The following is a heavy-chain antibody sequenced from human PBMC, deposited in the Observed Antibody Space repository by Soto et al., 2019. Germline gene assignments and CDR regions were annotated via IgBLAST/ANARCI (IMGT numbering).Heavy chain of an antibody. CDR2: INAGNGNT. Sequence: SVKISCKASGYTFTSYAMHWVRQAPGQRLEWMGWINAGNGNTKYSQKFQGRVTITRDTSASTAYMELSSLRSEDTAVYYCARGLGLYYFDYWGQGTLVTVSS. D-gene: IGHD1-26*01. V-gene: IGHV1-3*01. CDR3: ARGLGLYYFDY. CDR1: GYTFTSYA. J-gene: IGHJ4*02.